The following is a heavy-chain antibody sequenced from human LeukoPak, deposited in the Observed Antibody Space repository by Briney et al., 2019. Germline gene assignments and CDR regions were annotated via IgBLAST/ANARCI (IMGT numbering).Heavy chain of an antibody. V-gene: IGHV3-21*04. CDR1: GFTFSSYN. D-gene: IGHD4-17*01. CDR3: AKDPHYYGDQFYYYYGMDV. CDR2: ISSSSSNI. Sequence: GGSLRLSCAASGFTFSSYNMNWVRQAPGKGLEWVSSISSSSSNIYYADSVKGRFTISRDNAKNSLYLQMNSLRAEDTAVYYCAKDPHYYGDQFYYYYGMDVWGQGTTVTVSS. J-gene: IGHJ6*02.